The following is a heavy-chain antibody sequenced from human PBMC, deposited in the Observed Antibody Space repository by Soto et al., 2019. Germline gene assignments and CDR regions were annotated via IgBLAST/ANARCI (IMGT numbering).Heavy chain of an antibody. CDR3: ARDMEYQLLEYYYYYGMDV. D-gene: IGHD2-2*01. V-gene: IGHV3-33*01. Sequence: QVQLVESGGGVVQPGRSLRLSCAASGFTFSSYGMHWVRQAPGKGLEWVAGIWYDGSNKYYADSVKGRFTISRDNSKNKLYLQMNSLRAEDTAVYYCARDMEYQLLEYYYYYGMDVWGQGNTVTGSS. CDR2: IWYDGSNK. J-gene: IGHJ6*02. CDR1: GFTFSSYG.